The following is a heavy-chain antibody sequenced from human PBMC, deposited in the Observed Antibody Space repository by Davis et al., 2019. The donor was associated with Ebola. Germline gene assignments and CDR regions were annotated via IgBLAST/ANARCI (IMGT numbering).Heavy chain of an antibody. Sequence: ASVKVSCKASGYTFTSYGISWVRQAPGQGLEWTGWINPHNGNTNYAQNVQGRVIMTSDTATTTAYMEVGSLRSDDTAVYYCARAQFPTTSDHWGQGTLVTVSS. CDR2: INPHNGNT. CDR1: GYTFTSYG. J-gene: IGHJ4*02. V-gene: IGHV1-18*04. CDR3: ARAQFPTTSDH. D-gene: IGHD1-1*01.